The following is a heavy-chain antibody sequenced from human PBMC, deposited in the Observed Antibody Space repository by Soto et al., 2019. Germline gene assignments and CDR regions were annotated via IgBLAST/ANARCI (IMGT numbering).Heavy chain of an antibody. CDR1: GYTFSDYY. J-gene: IGHJ4*02. D-gene: IGHD3-3*01. CDR2: IDTSSTKI. V-gene: IGHV3-11*01. CDR3: ASHYDMWSGYLSPVDY. Sequence: QVQLVESGGDLVKRGGSLRLSCAASGYTFSDYYMSWIRQAPGKGLEWISYIDTSSTKIYYADSVKGRVTSSRDNAKNSLYLEMNSLRDEDTAVYYCASHYDMWSGYLSPVDYWGQGTLVTVSS.